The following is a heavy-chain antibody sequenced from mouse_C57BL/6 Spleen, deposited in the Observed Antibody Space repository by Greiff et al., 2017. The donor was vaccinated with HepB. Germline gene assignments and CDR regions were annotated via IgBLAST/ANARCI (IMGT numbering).Heavy chain of an antibody. CDR3: AKLQDAMDY. CDR1: GFTFTDYY. J-gene: IGHJ4*01. Sequence: EVQGVESGGGLVQPGGSLSLSCAASGFTFTDYYMSWVRQPPGKALEWLGFIRHKANGYTTEYSASVKGRFTISRDNSKSILYLQMNALRAEDSATYCSAKLQDAMDYWGQGTSVTVSS. V-gene: IGHV7-3*03. CDR2: IRHKANGYTT.